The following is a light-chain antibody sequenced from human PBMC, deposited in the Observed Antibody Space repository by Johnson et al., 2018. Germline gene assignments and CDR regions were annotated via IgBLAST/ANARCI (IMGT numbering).Light chain of an antibody. CDR2: DNN. Sequence: QSVLTQSPSVSAAPGQKVTISCSGSSSNIGNNYVSWYQQLPGTAPKLLIYDNNKRPSGIPDRFSGSKSGTSATLGITGLQTGDEADYYCGTWDTSLSAGNGFGTGTKVTVL. J-gene: IGLJ1*01. V-gene: IGLV1-51*01. CDR3: GTWDTSLSAGNG. CDR1: SSNIGNNY.